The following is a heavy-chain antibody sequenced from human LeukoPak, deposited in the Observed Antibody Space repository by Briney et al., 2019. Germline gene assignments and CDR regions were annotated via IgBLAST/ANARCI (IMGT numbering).Heavy chain of an antibody. V-gene: IGHV3-23*01. CDR3: PNLIAAAGLKIYYFDY. CDR2: ISGSGGST. J-gene: IGHJ4*02. D-gene: IGHD6-13*01. Sequence: GGSLRLSCAASGFTFSSYAMSWVRQAPGKGLEWVSAISGSGGSTYYADSVKGRFTISRDNSKNTLYLQMNSLRAEDTAVYYCPNLIAAAGLKIYYFDYWGQGTLVIVSS. CDR1: GFTFSSYA.